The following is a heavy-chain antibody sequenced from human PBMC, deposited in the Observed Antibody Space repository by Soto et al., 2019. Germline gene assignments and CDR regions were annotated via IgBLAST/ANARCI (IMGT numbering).Heavy chain of an antibody. Sequence: ASVKVSCKASGYTFTSYGISWVRQAPGQGLEWMGWISAYNGNTNYAQKLQGRVTMTTDTSTSTAYMELRSLRAEDTAVYYCARVTPRVTSGWGFDYWGQGTLVTVSS. CDR1: GYTFTSYG. D-gene: IGHD6-19*01. V-gene: IGHV1-18*01. CDR2: ISAYNGNT. J-gene: IGHJ4*02. CDR3: ARVTPRVTSGWGFDY.